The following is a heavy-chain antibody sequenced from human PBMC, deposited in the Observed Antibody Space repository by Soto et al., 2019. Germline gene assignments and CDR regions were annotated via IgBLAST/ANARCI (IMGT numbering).Heavy chain of an antibody. Sequence: GGSLRLSCAASGFTFSNFAMSWVRHAPGKGLEWVSEITGSTGTTYYADSVKGRFIISRDNSKNTLHLQMNSLRAEDTAVYYWAKDTSSSPYYMDVWGKGTTVTVSS. V-gene: IGHV3-23*01. CDR1: GFTFSNFA. CDR3: AKDTSSSPYYMDV. CDR2: ITGSTGTT. J-gene: IGHJ6*03. D-gene: IGHD2-2*01.